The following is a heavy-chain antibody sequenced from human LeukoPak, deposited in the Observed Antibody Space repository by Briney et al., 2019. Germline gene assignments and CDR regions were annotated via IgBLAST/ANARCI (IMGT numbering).Heavy chain of an antibody. CDR2: IDAGNAKT. J-gene: IGHJ4*02. Sequence: ASVKVSCKASGYTFTTYAIHWVRQAPGQRLEWMGWIDAGNAKTRYSQKFQGRITITRDTSASTMYMDLSSLRSEDTAVYYCARDMGSGSLHYWGQGTLVTVSS. CDR3: ARDMGSGSLHY. D-gene: IGHD1-26*01. V-gene: IGHV1-3*01. CDR1: GYTFTTYA.